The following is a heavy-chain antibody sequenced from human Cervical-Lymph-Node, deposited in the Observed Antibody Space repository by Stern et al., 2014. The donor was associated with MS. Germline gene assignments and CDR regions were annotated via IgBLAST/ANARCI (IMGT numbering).Heavy chain of an antibody. CDR1: GFSFSTSGMC. CDR3: ARTRVGGGHYFDY. CDR2: IDWADDK. Sequence: ESGPALVKPTQTLTLTCTFSGFSFSTSGMCVSRIRPPPGKALEWLARIDWADDKYSSSSLKTSLTISTDTYKHPEVLKMTNMDPVDTATYYCARTRVGGGHYFDYWGQGTLVTVSS. D-gene: IGHD3-16*01. J-gene: IGHJ4*02. V-gene: IGHV2-70*11.